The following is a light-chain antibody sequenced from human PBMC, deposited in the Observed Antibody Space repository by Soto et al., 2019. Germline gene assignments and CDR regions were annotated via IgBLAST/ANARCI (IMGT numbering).Light chain of an antibody. J-gene: IGKJ4*01. CDR1: QSVKSSY. CDR3: QQRSTWPPALS. V-gene: IGKV3D-20*02. CDR2: GAS. Sequence: EIVLTQSPGTLSVSPGERATLSCRASQSVKSSYLAWYQQRPGQAPRLLIFGASNRAAGIPDRFSGSGSGTDFTLTISRLEPEDFALYYCQQRSTWPPALSFGGGTKVEI.